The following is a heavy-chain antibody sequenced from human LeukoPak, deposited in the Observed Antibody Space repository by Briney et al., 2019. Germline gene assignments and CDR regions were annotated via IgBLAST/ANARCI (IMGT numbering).Heavy chain of an antibody. CDR1: GGSFSGYY. J-gene: IGHJ4*02. D-gene: IGHD2-2*02. CDR3: ARGQGPIVVVPAAIKTHFDY. CDR2: INHSGST. V-gene: IGHV4-34*01. Sequence: SETLSLTCAVYGGSFSGYYWSWIRQPPGKGLEWIGEINHSGSTNYNPSLKSRVTISVDTSKNQFSLKLSSVTAAGTAVYYCARGQGPIVVVPAAIKTHFDYWGQGTLVTVSS.